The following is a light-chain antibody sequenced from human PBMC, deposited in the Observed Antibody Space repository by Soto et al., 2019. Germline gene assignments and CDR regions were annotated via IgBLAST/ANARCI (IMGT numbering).Light chain of an antibody. CDR2: DAS. V-gene: IGKV3-15*01. CDR1: QRVSNN. CDR3: QQYTNWPPWT. J-gene: IGKJ1*01. Sequence: ILMTQSPATLSVSPGERATLSCRASQRVSNNLAWYQQKPGQAPRLLSYDASTRATGIPARFSGSGSGTEFTLTISGRQSEDFAVYYCQQYTNWPPWTFGQGTKVEI.